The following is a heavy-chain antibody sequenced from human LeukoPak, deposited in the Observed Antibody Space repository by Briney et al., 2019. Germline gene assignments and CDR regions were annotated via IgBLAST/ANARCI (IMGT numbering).Heavy chain of an antibody. V-gene: IGHV3-23*01. J-gene: IGHJ4*02. CDR1: GFTFSSYA. CDR3: AKDDSGGYFPDF. CDR2: ISGSAGST. Sequence: GGSLRLSCAASGFTFSSYAMSWVRQAPGKGLEWVSAISGSAGSTYYADSVKGRFTISRDNSKNTLYLQMNSLRAEDTALYYCAKDDSGGYFPDFWGQGTLVTASS. D-gene: IGHD3-22*01.